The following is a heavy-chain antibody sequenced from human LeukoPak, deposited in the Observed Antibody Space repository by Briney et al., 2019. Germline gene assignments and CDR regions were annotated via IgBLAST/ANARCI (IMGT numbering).Heavy chain of an antibody. CDR1: GFTFSDYA. J-gene: IGHJ4*02. Sequence: PGGSLRLSCAVSGFTFSDYAMHWVRQAPGKGLEWVANINEHGDRKNYADSMKGRFTISRDNARNSLYLQITDLRAEDTAVYFCARDEPGYGEFLLYWGQGTLVTVSS. D-gene: IGHD3-10*01. CDR3: ARDEPGYGEFLLY. CDR2: INEHGDRK. V-gene: IGHV3-7*01.